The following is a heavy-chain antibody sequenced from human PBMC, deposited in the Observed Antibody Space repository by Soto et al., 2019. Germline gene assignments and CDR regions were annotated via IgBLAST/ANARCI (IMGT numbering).Heavy chain of an antibody. Sequence: QVQLVQSGAEVKKPGSSMKVSCKASGGTFSSYTISWVRQAPGQGLEWMGRIIPILGIANYAQKFQGRVTITADKSTSTAYMELSSLRSEDTAVYYCASRIAAGDYYYYGMDVWGQGTTVTVSS. CDR2: IIPILGIA. CDR1: GGTFSSYT. J-gene: IGHJ6*02. D-gene: IGHD6-13*01. CDR3: ASRIAAGDYYYYGMDV. V-gene: IGHV1-69*02.